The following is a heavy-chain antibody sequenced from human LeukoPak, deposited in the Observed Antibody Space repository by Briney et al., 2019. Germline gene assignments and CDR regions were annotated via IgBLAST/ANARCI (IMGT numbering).Heavy chain of an antibody. D-gene: IGHD3-10*01. CDR3: AKEIRPGWFGLWDY. CDR2: VSGSGDTT. CDR1: GFTFSNDA. Sequence: GESLRLSCGASGFTFSNDAMNWVRQAPGKGLEWVSAVSGSGDTTYYADSVKGRFTISRDNFNNTLFLQMNSLRAEDAALYYCAKEIRPGWFGLWDYWGQGTLVTVSS. V-gene: IGHV3-23*01. J-gene: IGHJ4*02.